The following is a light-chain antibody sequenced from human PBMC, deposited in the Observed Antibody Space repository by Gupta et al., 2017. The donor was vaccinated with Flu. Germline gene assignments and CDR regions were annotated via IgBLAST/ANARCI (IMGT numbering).Light chain of an antibody. CDR1: QSVRVN. CDR2: GAS. J-gene: IGKJ5*01. V-gene: IGKV3-15*01. Sequence: EIVMTQSPATLSVSPGERATLSCRASQSVRVNLDWYQQKSGQAPRLLIYGASTRATDIPARFSGSGSGTDFTLTISSLQSEDFAVYYCQQYYDWPPITFGQGTRLE. CDR3: QQYYDWPPIT.